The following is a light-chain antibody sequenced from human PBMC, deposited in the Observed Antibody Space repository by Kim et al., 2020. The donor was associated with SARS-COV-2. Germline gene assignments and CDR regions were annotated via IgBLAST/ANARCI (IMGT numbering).Light chain of an antibody. CDR3: QQYNNWPPLT. CDR2: GAS. J-gene: IGKJ4*01. V-gene: IGKV3-15*01. Sequence: PGERATLSCRARQSVSSNLAWYQQKPGQAPRHLIYGASTRATGIPARFSGSGSGTEFTLTISSLQSEDFAVYYCQQYNNWPPLTFGGGTKVDIK. CDR1: QSVSSN.